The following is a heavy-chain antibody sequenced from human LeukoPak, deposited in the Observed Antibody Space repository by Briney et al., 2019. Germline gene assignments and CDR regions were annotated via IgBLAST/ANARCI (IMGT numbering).Heavy chain of an antibody. J-gene: IGHJ6*02. D-gene: IGHD5-12*01. CDR1: GFTFSSHW. Sequence: GGSLRLSCAASGFTFSSHWMHWVRQAPGKGLEWVSSISSSSSYIYYADSVKGRFTISRDNAKNSLYLQMNSLRAEDTAVYYCARVAPLLDIVATTNYYYYGMDVWGQGTTVTVSS. V-gene: IGHV3-21*01. CDR2: ISSSSSYI. CDR3: ARVAPLLDIVATTNYYYYGMDV.